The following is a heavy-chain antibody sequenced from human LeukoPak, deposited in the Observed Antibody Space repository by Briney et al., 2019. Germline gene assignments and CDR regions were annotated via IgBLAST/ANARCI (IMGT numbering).Heavy chain of an antibody. CDR3: ARVTVRGVMIDY. CDR1: GGSISSYY. CDR2: IYYSGST. Sequence: SETLSLTCTVSGGSISSYYWSWIRQPPGKGLEWIGYIYYSGSTNYNPPLKSRVTISVDTSKNQFSLKLSSVTAADTAVYYCARVTVRGVMIDYWGQGTLVTVSS. V-gene: IGHV4-59*01. D-gene: IGHD3-10*01. J-gene: IGHJ4*02.